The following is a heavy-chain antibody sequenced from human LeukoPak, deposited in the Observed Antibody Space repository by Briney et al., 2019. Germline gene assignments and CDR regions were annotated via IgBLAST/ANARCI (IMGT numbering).Heavy chain of an antibody. CDR2: INPSGGST. D-gene: IGHD5-18*01. Sequence: ASVKVSCKASGYTFTSYYMHWVRQAPGQGLEWMGIINPSGGSTSYAQKFQGRVTMTRDTSTSTVYMELSSLRSEDTAVYYCARDRQIAMAMAHHPGAFDIWGQGTMVTVSS. V-gene: IGHV1-46*01. CDR3: ARDRQIAMAMAHHPGAFDI. J-gene: IGHJ3*02. CDR1: GYTFTSYY.